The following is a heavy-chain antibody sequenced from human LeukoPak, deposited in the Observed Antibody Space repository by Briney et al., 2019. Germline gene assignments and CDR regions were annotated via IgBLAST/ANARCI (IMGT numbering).Heavy chain of an antibody. CDR3: ARDRRIAVAGYFDY. Sequence: GGSLRLSCAASGFTLSSYSMNWVRQAPGKGLEWVSSISSSSSYIYYADSVKGRFTISRDNAKNSLYLQMNSLRAEDTAVYYCARDRRIAVAGYFDYWGQGTLVTVSS. CDR2: ISSSSSYI. D-gene: IGHD6-19*01. J-gene: IGHJ4*02. CDR1: GFTLSSYS. V-gene: IGHV3-21*01.